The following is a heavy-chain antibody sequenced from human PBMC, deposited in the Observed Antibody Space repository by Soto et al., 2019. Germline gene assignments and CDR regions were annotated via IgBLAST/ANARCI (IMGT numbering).Heavy chain of an antibody. CDR3: ARLAVVAAAGDYYYYGMDV. CDR1: GGSISSYY. D-gene: IGHD6-13*01. Sequence: SETLSLTCTVSGGSISSYYWSWIRQPPGKGLEWIGYIYYSGSTNYNPSLKSRVTISVDTSKNQFSLKLSSVTAADTAVYYCARLAVVAAAGDYYYYGMDVWGQGTTVTVSS. V-gene: IGHV4-59*01. CDR2: IYYSGST. J-gene: IGHJ6*02.